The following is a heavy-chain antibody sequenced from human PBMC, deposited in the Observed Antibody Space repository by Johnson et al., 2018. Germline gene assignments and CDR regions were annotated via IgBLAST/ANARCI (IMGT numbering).Heavy chain of an antibody. D-gene: IGHD1-26*01. CDR3: ARGGHGGAYYYYYYMDV. Sequence: QVQLQQGGAGLLKASVTLSLTCAVFGGSFSTYYWRWIRQSPGKGLEWIGYIYYSGSTNSNPSLNSRVPISVDTAKKQFSLNMNSVTAADTRVYYCARGGHGGAYYYYYYMDVWGKGTTVTVSS. CDR1: GGSFSTYY. J-gene: IGHJ6*03. V-gene: IGHV4-34*11. CDR2: IYYSGST.